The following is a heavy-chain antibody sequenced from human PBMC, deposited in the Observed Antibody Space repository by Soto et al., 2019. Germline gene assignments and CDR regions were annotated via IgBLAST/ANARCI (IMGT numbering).Heavy chain of an antibody. D-gene: IGHD3-3*01. Sequence: ASVKVSCKASGGTFSSYAISWVRQAPGQGLEWMGGIIPNIGTTNYAQKFQGRVTITADESTSTAYMELSSLRSEDTAVYYCARRTLDGYDFWSGYPPHYGMDVWGQGTTVTVSS. CDR1: GGTFSSYA. CDR2: IIPNIGTT. CDR3: ARRTLDGYDFWSGYPPHYGMDV. J-gene: IGHJ6*02. V-gene: IGHV1-69*13.